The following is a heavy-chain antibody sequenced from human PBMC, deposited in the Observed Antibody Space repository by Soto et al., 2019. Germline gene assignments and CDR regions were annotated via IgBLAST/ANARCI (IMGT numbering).Heavy chain of an antibody. CDR2: IYYSGNT. V-gene: IGHV4-30-4*01. CDR1: GGSISSGYYY. Sequence: SETLSLTCSVSGGSISSGYYYWSWIRQPPGKGLEWIGNIYYSGNTYYNPSLKGRVTISVDRSKNQFSLKLSSVTAAGTAVYYCARTSSSWYSEYNWFDPWGQGTLVTVSS. D-gene: IGHD6-13*01. J-gene: IGHJ5*02. CDR3: ARTSSSWYSEYNWFDP.